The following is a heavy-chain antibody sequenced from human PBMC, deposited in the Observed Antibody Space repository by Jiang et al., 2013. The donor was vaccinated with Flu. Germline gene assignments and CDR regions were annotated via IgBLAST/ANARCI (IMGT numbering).Heavy chain of an antibody. CDR3: ATLLGSTSYNWFDP. V-gene: IGHV4-34*01. CDR2: INHSGST. D-gene: IGHD2-2*01. Sequence: LLKPSETLSLTCAVYGGSFSGYYWSWIRQPPGKGLEWIGEINHSGSTNYNPSLKSRVTISVDTSKNQFSLKLSSVTAADTAVYYCATLLGSTSYNWFDPWGQGTLVTVSS. CDR1: GGSFSGYY. J-gene: IGHJ5*02.